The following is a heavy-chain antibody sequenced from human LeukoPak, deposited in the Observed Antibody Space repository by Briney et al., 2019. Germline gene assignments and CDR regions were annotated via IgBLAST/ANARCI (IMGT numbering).Heavy chain of an antibody. J-gene: IGHJ3*02. CDR1: GGSISSSSYY. CDR2: IYYSGST. D-gene: IGHD2-2*01. CDR3: ARQQYQLLSGLWAFDI. V-gene: IGHV4-39*07. Sequence: SETLSLTCTVSGGSISSSSYYWGWIRQPPGKGLEWIGSIYYSGSTYYNPSLKSRVTISVDTSKNQFSLKLSSVTAADTAVYYCARQQYQLLSGLWAFDIWGQGTMVTVSS.